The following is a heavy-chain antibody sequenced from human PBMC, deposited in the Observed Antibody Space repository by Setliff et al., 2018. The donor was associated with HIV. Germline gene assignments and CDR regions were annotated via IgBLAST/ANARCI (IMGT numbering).Heavy chain of an antibody. CDR2: IYDSGSP. D-gene: IGHD5-18*01. Sequence: SETLSLTCTVSGGSTSNEYWSWIRQPPGKGLEWIGYIYDSGSPKYNPSLKSRVTISIDTSKSQISLKLTSVTAADTAMYPCARDQKGYSYGYFDSWGQGTLVTVSS. CDR3: ARDQKGYSYGYFDS. CDR1: GGSTSNEY. J-gene: IGHJ4*02. V-gene: IGHV4-59*01.